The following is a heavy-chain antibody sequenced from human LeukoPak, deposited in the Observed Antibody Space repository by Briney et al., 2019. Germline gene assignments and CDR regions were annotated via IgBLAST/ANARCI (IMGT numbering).Heavy chain of an antibody. Sequence: SETLSLTCTVSGGPISTYYWSWIRQPPGKRLEWIGYISYSGGTNYNPSLKSRVTISVDTSKNQFSLKVTSVTAADTALYYCARAGDRSGYFGGRFDSWGQGTRVTVSS. CDR2: ISYSGGT. CDR3: ARAGDRSGYFGGRFDS. V-gene: IGHV4-59*01. D-gene: IGHD3-22*01. CDR1: GGPISTYY. J-gene: IGHJ5*01.